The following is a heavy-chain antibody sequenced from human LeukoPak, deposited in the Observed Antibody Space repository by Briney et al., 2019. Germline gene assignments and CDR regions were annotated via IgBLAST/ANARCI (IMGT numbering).Heavy chain of an antibody. CDR3: ARGPHFYDTSDSFDF. CDR2: INHSGST. CDR1: GGSISSGGYY. Sequence: SETLSLTCTVSGGSISSGGYYWSWIRQPPGKGLEWIGEINHSGSTNYNPSLKSRVTISVDTSKNQFSLKLNSVTAADTAVFYCARGPHFYDTSDSFDFWGQGTLVTVSS. V-gene: IGHV4-39*07. D-gene: IGHD3-22*01. J-gene: IGHJ4*02.